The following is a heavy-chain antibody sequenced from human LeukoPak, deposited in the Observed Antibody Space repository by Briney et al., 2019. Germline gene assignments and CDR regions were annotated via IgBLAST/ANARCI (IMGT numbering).Heavy chain of an antibody. V-gene: IGHV3-74*01. CDR1: GFTFSSYW. CDR3: AGGKARVEDY. Sequence: PGGSLRLSCAASGFTFSSYWKYWVRQAPGKGLVWVSRINSDGSSTSYADSVKGRFTISRDNAKNTLYLQMNSLRAEDTAVYYCAGGKARVEDYGGQGTLVTVSS. CDR2: INSDGSST. J-gene: IGHJ4*02. D-gene: IGHD4-23*01.